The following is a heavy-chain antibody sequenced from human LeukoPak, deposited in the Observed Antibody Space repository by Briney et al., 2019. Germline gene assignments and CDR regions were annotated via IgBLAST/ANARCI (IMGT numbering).Heavy chain of an antibody. D-gene: IGHD6-6*01. CDR2: INPNSGGT. CDR3: ARDFTPKQLAFDP. Sequence: ASVKVSCKASGYTFTGYYMHWVRQAPGQGLEWMGWINPNSGGTNYAQKFQGRVTMTRDTSISTAYMELSRLRSDDTAVYYCARDFTPKQLAFDPWGQGTLVTVSS. J-gene: IGHJ5*02. CDR1: GYTFTGYY. V-gene: IGHV1-2*02.